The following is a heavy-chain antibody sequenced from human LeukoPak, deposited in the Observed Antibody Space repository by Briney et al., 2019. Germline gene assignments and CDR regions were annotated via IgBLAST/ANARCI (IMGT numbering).Heavy chain of an antibody. CDR3: ARVSGYDWESFYDY. CDR1: SGSFSGYY. D-gene: IGHD5-12*01. J-gene: IGHJ4*02. CDR2: IYYSRST. V-gene: IGHV4-59*01. Sequence: SETLSFTCAVYSGSFSGYYWSWIRQPPGKGLEWIGYIYYSRSTNYNPSLKSRVTISVDTSKNQFSLKLSSVTAADTAEYYCARVSGYDWESFYDYWGQGTLVTVSS.